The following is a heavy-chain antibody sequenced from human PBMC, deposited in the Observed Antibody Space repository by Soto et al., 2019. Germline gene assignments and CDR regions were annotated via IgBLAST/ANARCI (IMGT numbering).Heavy chain of an antibody. CDR1: GYSFTSYW. V-gene: IGHV5-51*01. CDR2: IYPGDSDT. J-gene: IGHJ5*02. CDR3: AISPFSVSGKRTGWFDP. D-gene: IGHD2-15*01. Sequence: GGSLRLSCKGSGYSFTSYWIGWVRQMPGKGLEWMGIIYPGDSDTRYSPSFQGQVTISADKSISTAYLQWSSLKASDTAMYYCAISPFSVSGKRTGWFDPWGQGTLVTVSS.